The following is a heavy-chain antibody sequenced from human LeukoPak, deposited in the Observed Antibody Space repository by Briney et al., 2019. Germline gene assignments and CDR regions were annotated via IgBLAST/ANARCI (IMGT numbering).Heavy chain of an antibody. D-gene: IGHD2-2*01. V-gene: IGHV3-23*01. CDR2: ISSGGSST. CDR1: GFTFNNYA. CDR3: AKDKHYCSSASCYLYYFDY. J-gene: IGHJ4*02. Sequence: GGSRRLSCAASGFTFNNYAMNWVRQAPGKGLEWVSAISSGGSSTYYPDSVKGRFTISRDNSKNTLSLQMNSLRGEDTAVYYCAKDKHYCSSASCYLYYFDYWGQGTLVTVSS.